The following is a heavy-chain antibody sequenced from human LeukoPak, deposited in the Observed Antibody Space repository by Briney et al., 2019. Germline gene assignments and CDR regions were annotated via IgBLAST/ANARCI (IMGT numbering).Heavy chain of an antibody. CDR2: INHSGST. J-gene: IGHJ4*02. D-gene: IGHD5-24*01. V-gene: IGHV4-34*01. CDR1: GGSFSDHY. Sequence: PSETLSLTCGVYGGSFSDHYWNWICQPPGKGLEWIGEINHSGSTNYNPSLKSRVIMSVDTPKNQFSLKLSSVTAADTAVYYCARSGYTRRFIDYWGQGTLVTVSS. CDR3: ARSGYTRRFIDY.